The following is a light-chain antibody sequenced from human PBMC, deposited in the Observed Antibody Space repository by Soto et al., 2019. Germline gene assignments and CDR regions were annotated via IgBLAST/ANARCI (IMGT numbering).Light chain of an antibody. CDR2: DAS. CDR1: QSISSW. J-gene: IGKJ1*01. V-gene: IGKV1-5*01. Sequence: LSASVGDRVTITCRASQSISSWLAWYQQKPGKAPKLLIYDASSLESGVPSRFSGSGSGTEFTLTISSLQPDDFATYYCQQYDSYSPWTFGQGTRWIS. CDR3: QQYDSYSPWT.